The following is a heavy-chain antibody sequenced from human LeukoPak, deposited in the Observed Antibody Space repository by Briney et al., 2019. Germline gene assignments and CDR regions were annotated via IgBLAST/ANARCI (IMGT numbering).Heavy chain of an antibody. V-gene: IGHV3-49*02. Sequence: WIRQPPGKGLEWVGFIRSKAYGVTTEYAASVKGRFTISRDDSKSIAYLQMNSLKTEDTAVYYCTRWGPKYSSSWYVGYYYYGMDVWGQGTTVTVSS. D-gene: IGHD6-13*01. J-gene: IGHJ6*02. CDR2: IRSKAYGVTT. CDR3: TRWGPKYSSSWYVGYYYYGMDV.